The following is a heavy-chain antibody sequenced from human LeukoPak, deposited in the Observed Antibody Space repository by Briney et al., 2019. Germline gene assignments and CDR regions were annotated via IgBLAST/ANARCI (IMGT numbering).Heavy chain of an antibody. CDR1: GGSISTYY. CDR3: ARDGGRKYSSSYAFDY. D-gene: IGHD6-6*01. Sequence: SETLSLTCTASGGSISTYYWSWIRQPPGKGLEWIGYIYYSGNTNYNPSLKSRVTISVDTSKNQFSLKLSSVTAADTAVYYCARDGGRKYSSSYAFDYWGQGTLVTVSS. CDR2: IYYSGNT. J-gene: IGHJ4*02. V-gene: IGHV4-59*01.